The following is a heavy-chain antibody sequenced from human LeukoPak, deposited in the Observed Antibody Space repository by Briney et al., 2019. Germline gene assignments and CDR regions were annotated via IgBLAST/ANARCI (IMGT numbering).Heavy chain of an antibody. CDR3: ARVREDIVVVPAVSSLDY. CDR1: GFTFSSYW. Sequence: PGGSLRLSCAASGFTFSSYWMSWVRQAPGKGLEWVANIKQDGSEKYYVDSVKGRFTISRDNAKNSLYLQMNSPRAEDTAVYYCARVREDIVVVPAVSSLDYWGQGTLVTVSS. CDR2: IKQDGSEK. D-gene: IGHD2-2*01. V-gene: IGHV3-7*01. J-gene: IGHJ4*02.